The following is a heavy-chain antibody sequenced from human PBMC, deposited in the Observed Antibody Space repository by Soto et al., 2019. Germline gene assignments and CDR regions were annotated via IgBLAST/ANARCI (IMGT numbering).Heavy chain of an antibody. CDR1: GYTFTGYY. CDR3: ARVYCSSTSCLDYYYYYGMDV. Sequence: ASVKVSCKASGYTFTGYYMHWVRQAPGQGLEWMGWINPNSGGTNYAQKFQGRVTMTRDTSISTAYMELSRLRYDDTAVYYCARVYCSSTSCLDYYYYYGMDVWGQGTTVTVSS. J-gene: IGHJ6*02. CDR2: INPNSGGT. D-gene: IGHD2-2*01. V-gene: IGHV1-2*02.